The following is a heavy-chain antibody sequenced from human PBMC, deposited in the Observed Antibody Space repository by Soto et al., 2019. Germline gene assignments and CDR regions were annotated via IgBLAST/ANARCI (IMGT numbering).Heavy chain of an antibody. V-gene: IGHV3-23*01. D-gene: IGHD6-19*01. J-gene: IGHJ3*02. CDR1: GFTFSNYG. CDR3: AKVGVAGLGAFEI. Sequence: GGSLRLSCAASGFTFSNYGMTWVRQAPGKGLEWVSALTSGGSTCYADSVKGRFTISRDNSKETLYLQMNSLRAEDTAVYYCAKVGVAGLGAFEIWGQGTMVTVSS. CDR2: LTSGGST.